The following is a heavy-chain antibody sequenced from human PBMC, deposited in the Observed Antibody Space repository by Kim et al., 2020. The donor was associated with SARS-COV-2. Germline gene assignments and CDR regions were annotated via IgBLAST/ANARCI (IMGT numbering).Heavy chain of an antibody. J-gene: IGHJ4*02. V-gene: IGHV4-31*02. Sequence: YSPSLTSRVTISVDTSKNQFSLKLSSVTVADTAVYYCARAPIVVVITHFDYWGQGTLVTVSS. D-gene: IGHD3-22*01. CDR3: ARAPIVVVITHFDY.